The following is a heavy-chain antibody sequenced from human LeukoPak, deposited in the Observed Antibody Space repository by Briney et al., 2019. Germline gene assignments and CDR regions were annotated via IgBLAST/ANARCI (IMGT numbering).Heavy chain of an antibody. Sequence: GASVKVSCKASGYTFTNYAIQWVRQAPGQRLEWMGWIDAGNGKTKYSQKFQGRVTITRDTSANTAYMELSSLRSEDTAVYYCARGIWTATSVQCYLDYWGQGTLVTVSS. V-gene: IGHV1-3*01. D-gene: IGHD3/OR15-3a*01. CDR1: GYTFTNYA. CDR3: ARGIWTATSVQCYLDY. CDR2: IDAGNGKT. J-gene: IGHJ4*02.